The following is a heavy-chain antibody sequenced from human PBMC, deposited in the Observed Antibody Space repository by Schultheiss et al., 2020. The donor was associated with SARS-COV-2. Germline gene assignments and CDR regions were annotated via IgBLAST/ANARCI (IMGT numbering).Heavy chain of an antibody. D-gene: IGHD2-2*01. CDR2: INPSGGST. CDR3: ATRAHIVVVPAAYYYYGMDV. Sequence: ASVKVSCKVSGYTLTELSMHWVRQAPGQGLEWMGIINPSGGSTSYAQKFQGRVTMTRDTSTSTVYMELSSLRSEDTAVYYCATRAHIVVVPAAYYYYGMDVWGQGTTVTVSS. J-gene: IGHJ6*02. CDR1: GYTLTELS. V-gene: IGHV1-46*01.